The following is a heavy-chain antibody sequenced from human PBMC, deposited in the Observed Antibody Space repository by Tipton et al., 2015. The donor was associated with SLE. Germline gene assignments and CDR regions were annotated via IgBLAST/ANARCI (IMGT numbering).Heavy chain of an antibody. CDR3: AGDPNGGYGSFDY. V-gene: IGHV4-30-2*06. J-gene: IGHJ4*02. CDR2: MYNTGST. CDR1: GISFSSAGYS. Sequence: TLSLTCTVSGISFSSAGYSWSWVRQSPGKGLEWIGYMYNTGSTSYNPSLRSRVTISVDMSKNQFSLKLSSVTAADTAVYYCAGDPNGGYGSFDYWGLGALVTVSS. D-gene: IGHD7-27*01.